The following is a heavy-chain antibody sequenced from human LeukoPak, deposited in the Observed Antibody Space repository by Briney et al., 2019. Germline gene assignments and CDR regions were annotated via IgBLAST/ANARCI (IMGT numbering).Heavy chain of an antibody. CDR2: IKSKTDGGTT. V-gene: IGHV3-15*01. J-gene: IGHJ4*02. CDR3: TTYYYGSGSYLKEFDY. CDR1: GFTFSNAW. D-gene: IGHD3-10*01. Sequence: GGSLRLSCAASGFTFSNAWMSWVRQAPGKGLEWVGRIKSKTDGGTTDYAAPVKGRFTISRDDSKSIAYLQMNSLKTEDTAVYYCTTYYYGSGSYLKEFDYWGQGTLVTVSS.